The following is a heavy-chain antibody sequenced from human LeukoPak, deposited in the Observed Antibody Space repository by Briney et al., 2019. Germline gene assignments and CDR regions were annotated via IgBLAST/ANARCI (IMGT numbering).Heavy chain of an antibody. CDR2: INDSGST. CDR1: GGAFSGYY. V-gene: IGHV4-34*01. Sequence: SETLSLTCAVCGGAFSGYYWSWIRQPPGKGLEWIGEINDSGSTNYNPSLKSRVTISVDTSKNQFSLKLSSVTAADTAVYYCARGTTAVVNFDYWGPGTLVTVSS. CDR3: ARGTTAVVNFDY. D-gene: IGHD4-23*01. J-gene: IGHJ4*02.